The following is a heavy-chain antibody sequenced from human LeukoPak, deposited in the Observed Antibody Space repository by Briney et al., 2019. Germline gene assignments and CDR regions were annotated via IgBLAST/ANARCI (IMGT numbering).Heavy chain of an antibody. CDR2: ISAYNGNT. CDR1: GYTSTSYG. J-gene: IGHJ5*02. CDR3: ARSPYYDILTGYYSTSNWFDP. D-gene: IGHD3-9*01. Sequence: ASVKVSCKASGYTSTSYGISWVRQAPGQGLEWMGWISAYNGNTNYAQKLQGRVTMTTDTSTSTAYMELRSLRSDDTAVYYCARSPYYDILTGYYSTSNWFDPWGQGTLVTVSS. V-gene: IGHV1-18*01.